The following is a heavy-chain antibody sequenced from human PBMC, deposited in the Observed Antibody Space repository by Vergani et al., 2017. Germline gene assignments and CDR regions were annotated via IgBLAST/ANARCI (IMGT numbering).Heavy chain of an antibody. Sequence: QVQLQESGPGLVKPSQTLSLTCTVSGGSISSGGYYWSWIRQHPGKGLEWIGYIYYSGSTYYNPSLKSRVTISVDPSKNQFSLKLSSVTAADTAVYYCASIQRCSSTSCPNWFDPWGQGTLVTVSS. CDR3: ASIQRCSSTSCPNWFDP. J-gene: IGHJ5*02. CDR2: IYYSGST. V-gene: IGHV4-31*03. CDR1: GGSISSGGYY. D-gene: IGHD2-2*01.